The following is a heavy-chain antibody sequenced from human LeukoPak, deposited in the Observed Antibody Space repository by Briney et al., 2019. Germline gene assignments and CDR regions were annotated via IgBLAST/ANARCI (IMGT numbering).Heavy chain of an antibody. CDR1: GYSFTSYW. D-gene: IGHD5-12*01. Sequence: GESLKISCKGSGYSFTSYWIGWVRQMPGKGLEWMGIIYPGDSSDTRYSPSFQGQVTMSADISAAYLQWSSLKASDTAIYYCARERGATGYDSGLDFDYWGQGTLVTVSS. CDR3: ARERGATGYDSGLDFDY. J-gene: IGHJ4*02. V-gene: IGHV5-51*01. CDR2: IYPGDSSDT.